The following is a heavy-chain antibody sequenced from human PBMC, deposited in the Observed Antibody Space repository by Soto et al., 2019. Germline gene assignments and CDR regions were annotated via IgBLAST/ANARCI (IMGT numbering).Heavy chain of an antibody. CDR2: TYYRSKWYN. D-gene: IGHD2-2*01. CDR1: GDSVSSNSAA. V-gene: IGHV6-1*01. CDR3: VGVPAAMFGAFDI. Sequence: SQTLSLTCATSGDSVSSNSAAWNWIRQSPSRGLEWLGRTYYRSKWYNDYAVSVKSRITINPDTSKNQFSLQLNSVTPEDTAVYYCVGVPAAMFGAFDIWGQGTMVTVSS. J-gene: IGHJ3*02.